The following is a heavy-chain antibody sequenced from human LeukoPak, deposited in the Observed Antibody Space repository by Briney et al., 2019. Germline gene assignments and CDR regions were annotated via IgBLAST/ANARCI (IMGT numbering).Heavy chain of an antibody. Sequence: SVKVSCKASGDTFSSYAISWVRQAPGQGLEWMGGIIPIFGTANYAQKFQGRVTITTDESTSTAYMELSSLRSEDTAVYYCATNPPYDYVWGSYRWWGQGTLVTVSS. CDR3: ATNPPYDYVWGSYRW. D-gene: IGHD3-16*02. CDR1: GDTFSSYA. J-gene: IGHJ4*02. V-gene: IGHV1-69*05. CDR2: IIPIFGTA.